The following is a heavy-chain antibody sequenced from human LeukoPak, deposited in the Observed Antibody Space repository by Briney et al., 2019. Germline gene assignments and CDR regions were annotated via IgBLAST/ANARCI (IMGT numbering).Heavy chain of an antibody. CDR1: GYTLTGYY. D-gene: IGHD6-13*01. Sequence: GASVKVSCKTSGYTLTGYYMHWVRQAPGQGLEWMGWINPNSGGTNYAQKFQGRVTMTRDTSISTAYMELSRLRSDDTAVYYCAREAYSSSFDYWGQGTLVTVSS. CDR2: INPNSGGT. CDR3: AREAYSSSFDY. J-gene: IGHJ4*02. V-gene: IGHV1-2*02.